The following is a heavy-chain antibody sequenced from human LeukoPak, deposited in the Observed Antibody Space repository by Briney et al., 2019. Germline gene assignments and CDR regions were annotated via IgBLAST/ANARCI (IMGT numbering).Heavy chain of an antibody. Sequence: GGSLRLSCAASGFTFSSYGMHWVRQAPGKGLEWVAFIRFDGSNKYYADSVKGRFTISRDNSKNTLYLQMNSLRAEDTAVYYCAKLGAWQQLAGPFDYWGQGTLVTVSS. CDR2: IRFDGSNK. D-gene: IGHD6-13*01. V-gene: IGHV3-30*02. CDR3: AKLGAWQQLAGPFDY. CDR1: GFTFSSYG. J-gene: IGHJ4*02.